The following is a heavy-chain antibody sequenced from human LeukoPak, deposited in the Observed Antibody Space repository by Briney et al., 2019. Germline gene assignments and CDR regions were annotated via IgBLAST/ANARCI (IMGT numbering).Heavy chain of an antibody. CDR1: GYSISSGYY. J-gene: IGHJ4*02. V-gene: IGHV4-38-2*02. Sequence: SETLSLTCTVSGYSISSGYYWGWIRPPPGKGLEWIGSIYHSGSTYYNPSLKSRVTISVDTSKNQFSLKLSSVTAADTAVYYCARDGMVRGVTTDYWGQGTLVTVSS. D-gene: IGHD3-10*01. CDR2: IYHSGST. CDR3: ARDGMVRGVTTDY.